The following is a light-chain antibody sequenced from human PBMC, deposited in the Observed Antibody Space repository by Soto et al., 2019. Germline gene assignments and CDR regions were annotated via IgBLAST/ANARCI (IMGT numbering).Light chain of an antibody. CDR1: QSISSW. V-gene: IGKV1-5*01. Sequence: DIQMTQSPSTLSASVGDRVTITCRAGQSISSWLAWYQQKPGKAPKLLISDASSLKSGVPSRFSGSGSATEFTLTISSLQPDDFATYYCQQYNGYSRTFGQGTKVEIK. CDR2: DAS. J-gene: IGKJ1*01. CDR3: QQYNGYSRT.